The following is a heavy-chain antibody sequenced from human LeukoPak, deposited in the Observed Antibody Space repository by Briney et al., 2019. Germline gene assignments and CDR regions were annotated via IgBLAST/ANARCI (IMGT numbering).Heavy chain of an antibody. Sequence: GESLKISCKGSGFSFTNYWIGWVRQMPGKGLELMGLIYPGDSYTTYSPSFQGQVTISADKSISTAYLQWSSLKASDVAMYYCARRMTRGVITPPFDSWGQGTLVSVSS. D-gene: IGHD3-10*01. CDR2: IYPGDSYT. CDR1: GFSFTNYW. V-gene: IGHV5-51*01. J-gene: IGHJ4*02. CDR3: ARRMTRGVITPPFDS.